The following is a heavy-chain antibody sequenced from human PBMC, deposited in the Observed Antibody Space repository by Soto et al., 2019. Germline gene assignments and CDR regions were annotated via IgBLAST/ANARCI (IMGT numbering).Heavy chain of an antibody. J-gene: IGHJ5*02. CDR3: ARPRLDYGDYWWFDP. CDR1: GGSISSYY. D-gene: IGHD4-17*01. V-gene: IGHV4-59*01. CDR2: IYYSGST. Sequence: TLSLTCTVSGGSISSYYWSWIRQPPGKGLEWIGYIYYSGSTNYNPSLKSRVTISVDTSKDQFSLKLSSVTAADTAVYYCARPRLDYGDYWWFDPWGQGTLVTVSS.